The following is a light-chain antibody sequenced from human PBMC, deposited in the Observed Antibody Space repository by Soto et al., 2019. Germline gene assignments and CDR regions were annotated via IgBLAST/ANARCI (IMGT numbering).Light chain of an antibody. V-gene: IGKV3-20*01. CDR1: QGVGY. CDR2: GAS. CDR3: QQWHSSPSIT. Sequence: IVLTQSPGTLSLSPGERATLSCRASQGVGYLAWYQQKPGQSPRLPLYGASNRATGVPDRFSGSGSGTDFTLTISSLEPEDFAVYFCQQWHSSPSITFGQGTRLEI. J-gene: IGKJ5*01.